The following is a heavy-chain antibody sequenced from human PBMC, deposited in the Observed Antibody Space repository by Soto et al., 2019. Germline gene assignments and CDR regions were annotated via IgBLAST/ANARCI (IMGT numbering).Heavy chain of an antibody. V-gene: IGHV4-34*01. CDR3: ARGNFYYGLDV. CDR1: GESFSGNY. Sequence: SETLSLTCAVYGESFSGNYWSWIRQPPGKGLEWIGEFSDSGSTNYNPSLKSRVTISEDMSKSQFSLKLSSVTAADTAVYYCARGNFYYGLDVWGQGTTVTVSS. J-gene: IGHJ6*02. CDR2: FSDSGST.